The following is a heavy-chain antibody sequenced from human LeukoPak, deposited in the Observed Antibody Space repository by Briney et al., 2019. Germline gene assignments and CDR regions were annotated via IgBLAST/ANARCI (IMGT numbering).Heavy chain of an antibody. CDR2: ISSSSYI. D-gene: IGHD5-12*01. V-gene: IGHV3-21*01. CDR1: GFTFSSYS. CDR3: ARDYRVVATISPLDY. Sequence: PGGSLRLSCAASGFTFSSYSMNWVRQAPGKGLEWVSSISSSSYIYYADSVKGRFTISRDNAKNSLYLQMNSLRAEDTAVYYCARDYRVVATISPLDYWGQGTLVTVSS. J-gene: IGHJ4*02.